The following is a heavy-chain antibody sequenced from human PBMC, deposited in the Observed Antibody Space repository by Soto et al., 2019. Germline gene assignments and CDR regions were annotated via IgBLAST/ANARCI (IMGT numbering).Heavy chain of an antibody. CDR2: ISSSSSTI. D-gene: IGHD4-17*01. CDR1: GFTFSSYS. CDR3: ASLGGDYDPGFDP. V-gene: IGHV3-48*01. Sequence: GGSLRLSCAASGFTFSSYSMNWVRQAPGKGLEWVSYISSSSSTIYYADSVKGRFTISRDNAKNSLYLQMNSLRAEDTAVYYCASLGGDYDPGFDPWGQGTLVTVPS. J-gene: IGHJ5*02.